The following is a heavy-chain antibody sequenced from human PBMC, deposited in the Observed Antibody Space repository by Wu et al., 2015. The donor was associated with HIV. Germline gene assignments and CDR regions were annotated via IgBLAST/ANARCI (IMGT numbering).Heavy chain of an antibody. D-gene: IGHD6-13*01. CDR2: INPNSGGT. Sequence: QVQLVQSGAEVKKPGASVKVSCKASGYTFTGYYMHWVRQAPGQGLEWMGWINPNSGGTNYAQKFQGRVTMTRDTSISTAYMELSRLRSDDTAVYYCARQTAAAGTPTDAFDIWGQGTMVTVSS. J-gene: IGHJ3*02. CDR3: ARQTAAAGTPTDAFDI. CDR1: GYTFTGYY. V-gene: IGHV1-2*02.